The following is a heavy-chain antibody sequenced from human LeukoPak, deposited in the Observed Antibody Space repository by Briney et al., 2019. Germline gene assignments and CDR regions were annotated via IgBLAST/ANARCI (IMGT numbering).Heavy chain of an antibody. CDR3: ARDRGYSDYGDVFDI. V-gene: IGHV4-4*07. CDR1: GGSISRNY. CDR2: IYFSGSS. D-gene: IGHD4-11*01. Sequence: PSETLSLTCAVSGGSISRNYWNWIRQPARKGLEWIGRIYFSGSSKYNPSLKSRVTMSVDTSQNQFSLKLSSVTAADAAIYYCARDRGYSDYGDVFDIWGQGTTVIVSS. J-gene: IGHJ3*02.